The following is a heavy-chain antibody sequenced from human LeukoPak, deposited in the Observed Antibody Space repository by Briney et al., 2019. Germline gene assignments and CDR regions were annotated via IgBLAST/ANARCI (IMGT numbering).Heavy chain of an antibody. D-gene: IGHD1-26*01. CDR1: GYTFTSYG. Sequence: ASVKVSCKASGYTFTSYGISWVRQAPGQGLEWMGWISAYNGNTNYAQKLQGRVTMTTDTSTSTAYMELRSLRSDGTAVYYCARDGIMGGATPPGDYWGQGTLVTVSS. CDR2: ISAYNGNT. J-gene: IGHJ4*02. V-gene: IGHV1-18*01. CDR3: ARDGIMGGATPPGDY.